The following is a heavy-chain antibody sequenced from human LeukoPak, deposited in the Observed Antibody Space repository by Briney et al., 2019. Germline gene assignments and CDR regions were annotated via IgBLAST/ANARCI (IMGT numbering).Heavy chain of an antibody. CDR2: IIPIFGTA. D-gene: IGHD3-3*01. Sequence: VASVKVSCKASGGTFSSYAISWVRQAPGQGLEWMGGIIPIFGTANYAQKFQGRVTITTDDSTSTAYMELSSLRSEDTAVYYCARVLEWLLALDPWGQGTLVTVSS. J-gene: IGHJ5*02. CDR1: GGTFSSYA. CDR3: ARVLEWLLALDP. V-gene: IGHV1-69*05.